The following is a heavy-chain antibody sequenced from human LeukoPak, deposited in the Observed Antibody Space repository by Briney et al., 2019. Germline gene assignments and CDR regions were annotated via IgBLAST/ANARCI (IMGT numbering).Heavy chain of an antibody. J-gene: IGHJ4*02. D-gene: IGHD2-2*01. CDR1: GYTFSHYY. Sequence: ASVKVSCKTSGYTFSHYYIHWVRQAPGQGLEWMAWMNANNGATDSSQRFQGRVTVTRDTSITTAYMELHILRSDDTAVYYCARAAASSHFDHWGQGTLVTVSS. CDR3: ARAAASSHFDH. V-gene: IGHV1-2*02. CDR2: MNANNGAT.